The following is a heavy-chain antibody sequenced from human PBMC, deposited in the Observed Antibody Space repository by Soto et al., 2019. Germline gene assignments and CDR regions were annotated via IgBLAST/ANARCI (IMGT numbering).Heavy chain of an antibody. D-gene: IGHD3-3*01. V-gene: IGHV4-59*01. Sequence: LETLSLTCTVSGGSISSYYWSWIRQPPGKGLEWIGYIYYSGSTNYNPSLKSRVTISVDTSKNQFSLKLSSVTAADTAVYYCARAGDFWSGYYTNWFDPWGQGTLVTVSS. CDR1: GGSISSYY. J-gene: IGHJ5*02. CDR2: IYYSGST. CDR3: ARAGDFWSGYYTNWFDP.